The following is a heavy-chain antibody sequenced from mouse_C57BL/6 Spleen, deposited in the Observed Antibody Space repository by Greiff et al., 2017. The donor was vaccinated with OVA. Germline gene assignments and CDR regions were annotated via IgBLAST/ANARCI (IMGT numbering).Heavy chain of an antibody. V-gene: IGHV5-4*01. J-gene: IGHJ2*01. Sequence: DVQLVESGGGLVKPGGSLKLSCAASGFTFSSYAMSWVRQTPEKRLEWVATISDGGSYTYYPDNVKGRFTISRDNAKNNLYLQMSHLKSEDTAMYYCARDKDGSDYFDYWGQGTTLTVSS. CDR2: ISDGGSYT. D-gene: IGHD1-1*01. CDR1: GFTFSSYA. CDR3: ARDKDGSDYFDY.